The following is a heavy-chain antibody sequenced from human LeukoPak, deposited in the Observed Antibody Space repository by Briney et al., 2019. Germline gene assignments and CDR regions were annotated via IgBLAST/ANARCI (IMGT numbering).Heavy chain of an antibody. CDR3: ARVKSAAKPWFDP. V-gene: IGHV4-59*01. J-gene: IGHJ5*02. CDR1: GGSISSYY. D-gene: IGHD2-2*01. Sequence: SETLSLTCTVSGGSISSYYWSWIRQPPGKGLEWIGYIYYSGSTNYNPSLKSRVTISVDTSKNQFSLKLSSVTAADTAVYYCARVKSAAKPWFDPWGQGTLVTVSS. CDR2: IYYSGST.